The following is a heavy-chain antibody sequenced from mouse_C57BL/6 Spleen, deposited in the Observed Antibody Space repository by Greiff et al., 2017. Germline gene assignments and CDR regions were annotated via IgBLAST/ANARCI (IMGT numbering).Heavy chain of an antibody. D-gene: IGHD2-4*01. CDR3: ARPFYYDYDPAWFAY. Sequence: QVQLQQPGAELVKPGASVKLSCKASGYTFTSYWMQWVKQRPGQGLEWIGEIDPSDSYTNYNQQFKGKATLTVDTSSRTAYLQLSSLTSEDAAVYDCARPFYYDYDPAWFAYWGQGTLVTVSA. CDR2: IDPSDSYT. V-gene: IGHV1-50*01. CDR1: GYTFTSYW. J-gene: IGHJ3*01.